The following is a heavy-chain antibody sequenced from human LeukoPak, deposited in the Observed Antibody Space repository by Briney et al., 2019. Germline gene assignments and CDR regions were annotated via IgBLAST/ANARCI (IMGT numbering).Heavy chain of an antibody. CDR2: IYPGDSDT. J-gene: IGHJ4*02. D-gene: IGHD6-19*01. CDR3: ARPPRRAGPTDTSPLYYFDS. CDR1: GYRFTSYS. V-gene: IGHV5-51*01. Sequence: GESLKISCQTSGYRFTSYSIAWVRQMPGKGLEWMGIIYPGDSDTTYSPSFQGQVTISADKSVSTAYIQWSNLQASDTAMYYSARPPRRAGPTDTSPLYYFDSWGQGTLVTVSS.